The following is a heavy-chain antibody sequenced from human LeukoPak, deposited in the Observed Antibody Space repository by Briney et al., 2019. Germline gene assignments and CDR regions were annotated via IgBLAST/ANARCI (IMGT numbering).Heavy chain of an antibody. CDR1: GYSISSGYC. D-gene: IGHD2-2*01. V-gene: IGHV4-38-2*02. Sequence: PSETLSLTCIVSGYSISSGYCWGWIRQSPGKGLEWIASISHSGMPYYSPSLKSRVTVSVDTSNNQFSLRLSSVTAADTAVYYCARVVPFRAIPAALSNWFDPWGQGTLVTVSS. CDR2: ISHSGMP. CDR3: ARVVPFRAIPAALSNWFDP. J-gene: IGHJ5*02.